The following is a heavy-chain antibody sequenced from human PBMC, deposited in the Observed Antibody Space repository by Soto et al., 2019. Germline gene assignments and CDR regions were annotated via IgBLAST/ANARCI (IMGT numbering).Heavy chain of an antibody. V-gene: IGHV4-39*07. Sequence: PSETLSLTCTVSGGSISSTRHYWGWIRQPPGKGLEWIGNVYHSGGTNYNPSLKSRVTLSVDTSKNHFSLKLSSVTAADTAVYYCARSPRSISAGGIAFWGQGILVTVSS. CDR3: ARSPRSISAGGIAF. CDR1: GGSISSTRHY. D-gene: IGHD6-13*01. CDR2: VYHSGGT. J-gene: IGHJ4*01.